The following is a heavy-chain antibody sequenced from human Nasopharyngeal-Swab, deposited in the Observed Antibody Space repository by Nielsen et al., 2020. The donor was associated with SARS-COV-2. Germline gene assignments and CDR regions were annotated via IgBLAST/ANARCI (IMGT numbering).Heavy chain of an antibody. CDR2: INSDGSST. Sequence: GESLKISCAASGFTFSSYWMHWVRQAPGKGLVWVSRINSDGSSTSYADSVKGRFTISRDNAKNTLYLQMNSLRAEDTAVCYCARASSFYSNYFGYWGQGTLVTVSS. J-gene: IGHJ4*02. D-gene: IGHD4-11*01. CDR3: ARASSFYSNYFGY. CDR1: GFTFSSYW. V-gene: IGHV3-74*01.